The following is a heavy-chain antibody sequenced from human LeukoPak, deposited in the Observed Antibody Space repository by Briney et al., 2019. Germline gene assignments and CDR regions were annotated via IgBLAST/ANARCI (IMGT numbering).Heavy chain of an antibody. CDR1: GFTFSSYS. CDR3: ARDSFGIAFDI. CDR2: IDSSSSTR. V-gene: IGHV3-48*01. Sequence: PGGSLRLSCAASGFTFSSYSLNWVRQAPGKGLEWVSYIDSSSSTRYYADSVKGRFTISRDNAKNSLYLQMNSLRVEDTAMYFCARDSFGIAFDIWGQGTMVTVSS. D-gene: IGHD1-14*01. J-gene: IGHJ3*02.